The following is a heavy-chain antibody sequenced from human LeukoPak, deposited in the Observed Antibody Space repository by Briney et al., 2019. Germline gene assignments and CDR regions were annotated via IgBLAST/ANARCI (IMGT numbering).Heavy chain of an antibody. D-gene: IGHD4-11*01. Sequence: PSETLSLTCAVYGGSFSGYYWSWIRQPPEKGLEWIGEINHSGSANYNPSLKSRVTISVDTSKNQFSLKLSSVTAADTAVYYCARAAQSGYMDVWGKGTTVTVSS. CDR3: ARAAQSGYMDV. J-gene: IGHJ6*03. V-gene: IGHV4-34*01. CDR1: GGSFSGYY. CDR2: INHSGSA.